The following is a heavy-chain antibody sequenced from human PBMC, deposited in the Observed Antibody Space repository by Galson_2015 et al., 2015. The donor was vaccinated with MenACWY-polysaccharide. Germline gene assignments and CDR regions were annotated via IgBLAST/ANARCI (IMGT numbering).Heavy chain of an antibody. Sequence: SLRLSCAASGFAFSSYAMSWVRQAPGTGLEWVSGLSNSGGSTYYADSVKGRFTISRDNSKNTLYLQMSSLRAEDTAVYYCAKVLAGASISALDYWGQGTLVTVSS. D-gene: IGHD2-21*01. CDR2: LSNSGGST. CDR3: AKVLAGASISALDY. V-gene: IGHV3-23*01. J-gene: IGHJ4*02. CDR1: GFAFSSYA.